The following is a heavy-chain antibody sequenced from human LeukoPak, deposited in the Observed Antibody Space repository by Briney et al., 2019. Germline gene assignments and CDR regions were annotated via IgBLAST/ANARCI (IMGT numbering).Heavy chain of an antibody. J-gene: IGHJ6*03. CDR2: IYTSGST. V-gene: IGHV4-61*02. CDR1: GGSISSGSYY. D-gene: IGHD2-2*01. Sequence: PSETLSLTCTVSGGSISSGSYYWSWIRQPAGKGLEWIGRIYTSGSTNYNPSLKSRVTISVDTSKNQFSLKLSSVTAADTAVYYCASATYQLRGAGYMDVWGKGTTVTVSS. CDR3: ASATYQLRGAGYMDV.